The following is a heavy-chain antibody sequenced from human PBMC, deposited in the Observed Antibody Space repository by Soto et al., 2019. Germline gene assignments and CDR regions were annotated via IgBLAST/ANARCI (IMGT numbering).Heavy chain of an antibody. J-gene: IGHJ6*02. CDR2: IKFDGSST. CDR1: GFAFSTYW. V-gene: IGHV3-74*01. CDR3: ARGAKNIYGIDV. Sequence: EVQLVESGGGLVQPGGSLRLSCAASGFAFSTYWMHWVRQAPGKGLLWVSRIKFDGSSTYYADSVKGRFTISRDDAKNTLYLQMNGLRVDDTAVYYCARGAKNIYGIDVWGQGTTVTVYS.